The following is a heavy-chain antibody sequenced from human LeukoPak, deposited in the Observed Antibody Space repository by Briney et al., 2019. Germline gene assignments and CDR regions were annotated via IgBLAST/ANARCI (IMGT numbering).Heavy chain of an antibody. CDR2: IWYDGSNK. V-gene: IGHV3-33*01. D-gene: IGHD1-26*01. J-gene: IGHJ4*02. Sequence: PGGSLRLSCAASGVTFSSHGMHWVRQAPGKGLEWVALIWYDGSNKYYADSVKGRFTISRDNSRNTLYLQMNSLRAEDTAVYYCARLRGSYMDSWVQGTLVTVSS. CDR3: ARLRGSYMDS. CDR1: GVTFSSHG.